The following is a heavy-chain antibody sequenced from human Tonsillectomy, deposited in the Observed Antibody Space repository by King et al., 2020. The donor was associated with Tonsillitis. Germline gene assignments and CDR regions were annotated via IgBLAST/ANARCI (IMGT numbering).Heavy chain of an antibody. CDR1: GFTFSSYE. D-gene: IGHD3-9*01. V-gene: IGHV3-48*03. CDR3: ARLYYDILPGYYNPYYYYLDV. CDR2: ISSSGNTI. Sequence: VQLVESGGGLVQPGGSLRLSCAASGFTFSSYEMNWVRQAPGKGLEWVSYISSSGNTIYYADSVKGRFTISRDNAKNSLYLQMNSLRAEDTAVYYCARLYYDILPGYYNPYYYYLDVWGKGTTVTVSS. J-gene: IGHJ6*03.